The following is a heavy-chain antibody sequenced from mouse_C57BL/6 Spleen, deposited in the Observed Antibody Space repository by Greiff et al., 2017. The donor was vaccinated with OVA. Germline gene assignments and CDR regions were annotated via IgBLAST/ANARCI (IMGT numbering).Heavy chain of an antibody. Sequence: QVQLQQSGAELVRPGASVTLSCKASGYTFTDYEMHWVKQTPVHGLEWIGAIDPETGGTAYNQKFKGKAILTADKSSSTAYMEHRSLTSEDSAVYYCTRLGSSGPYAKDYWGQGTSVTVST. CDR3: TRLGSSGPYAKDY. V-gene: IGHV1-15*01. D-gene: IGHD3-2*02. J-gene: IGHJ4*01. CDR1: GYTFTDYE. CDR2: IDPETGGT.